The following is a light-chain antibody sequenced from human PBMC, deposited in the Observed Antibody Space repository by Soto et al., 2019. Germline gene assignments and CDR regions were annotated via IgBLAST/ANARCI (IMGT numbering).Light chain of an antibody. CDR1: SSDVGGYNF. CDR2: EVS. J-gene: IGLJ1*01. Sequence: QSALTQPASVSGSPGQSITISCTGTSSDVGGYNFVSWYQQHPGEAPKLLIYEVSHRPSGVSNRFSGSKSGNTASLTISGLQAEDEADYYCSSYITSSTPYVFGTGTKVTVL. V-gene: IGLV2-14*01. CDR3: SSYITSSTPYV.